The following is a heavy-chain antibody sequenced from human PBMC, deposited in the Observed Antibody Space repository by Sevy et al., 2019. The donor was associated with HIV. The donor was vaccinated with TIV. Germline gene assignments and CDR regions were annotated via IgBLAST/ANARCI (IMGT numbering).Heavy chain of an antibody. CDR2: IYYSGST. D-gene: IGHD1-26*01. V-gene: IGHV4-59*01. Sequence: SETLSLTCTVSGGSISSYYWSWIRQPPGKGLEWIGYIYYSGSTNYNPSLNSRVTISVDTSKNQFSLKLSSVTAADTAVYYCARVTGWELHNLYFQHWGQGTLVTVSS. CDR1: GGSISSYY. J-gene: IGHJ1*01. CDR3: ARVTGWELHNLYFQH.